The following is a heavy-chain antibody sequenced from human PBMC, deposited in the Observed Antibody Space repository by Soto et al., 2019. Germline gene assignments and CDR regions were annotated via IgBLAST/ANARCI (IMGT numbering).Heavy chain of an antibody. CDR2: ISYDGSNK. Sequence: QVQLVESGGGVVQPGRSLRLSCAASGFTFSSYGMHWVRQAPGKGLEWVAVISYDGSNKYYADSVKGRFTISRDNSKNTLYLHMNSLRAEDTAVYYCANDPLRRFAFDIWGQGTMVTVSS. J-gene: IGHJ3*02. CDR3: ANDPLRRFAFDI. V-gene: IGHV3-30*18. CDR1: GFTFSSYG.